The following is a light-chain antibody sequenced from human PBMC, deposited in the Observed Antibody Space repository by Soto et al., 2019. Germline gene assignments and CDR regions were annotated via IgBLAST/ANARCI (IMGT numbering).Light chain of an antibody. CDR1: SSDVGGYSY. Sequence: ALTQPASVSGSPGQSIAISCTGTSSDVGGYSYVSWYQQQPGKAPKLVISDVSNRPSGVSDRFSGSKSGNTASLTISGLQTEDETDYYCASYTTSSTHVFRTGTKVTVL. V-gene: IGLV2-14*01. CDR2: DVS. J-gene: IGLJ1*01. CDR3: ASYTTSSTHV.